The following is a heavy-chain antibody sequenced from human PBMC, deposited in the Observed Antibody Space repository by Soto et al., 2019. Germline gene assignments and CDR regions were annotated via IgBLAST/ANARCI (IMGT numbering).Heavy chain of an antibody. CDR1: GGSITYYY. CDR2: MYYSGSA. V-gene: IGHV4-59*08. D-gene: IGHD3-10*01. J-gene: IGHJ3*01. Sequence: QVQLQESGPGLVKPSETLSLTCTVSGGSITYYYWSWIRQPPGKGLEWIGYMYYSGSASYNPSLTSRVTISVDASKNQFSLKLTSVTAADTAVYYCVRGVRGIVIHHFDLWGQGTTVTVSS. CDR3: VRGVRGIVIHHFDL.